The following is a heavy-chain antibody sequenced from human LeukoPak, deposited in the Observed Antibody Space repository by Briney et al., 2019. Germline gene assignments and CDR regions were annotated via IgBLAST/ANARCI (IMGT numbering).Heavy chain of an antibody. CDR2: FDPEDGET. Sequence: GASVKVSCKVSGYTLTELSMHWVRQAPGKGLEWMGGFDPEDGETIYAQKFQGRVTMTEDTSTETAYMELSSLRSEDTAVYYCATARVNSVGNVWFDPWGQGTLVSVSS. J-gene: IGHJ5*02. V-gene: IGHV1-24*01. CDR1: GYTLTELS. CDR3: ATARVNSVGNVWFDP. D-gene: IGHD3-10*01.